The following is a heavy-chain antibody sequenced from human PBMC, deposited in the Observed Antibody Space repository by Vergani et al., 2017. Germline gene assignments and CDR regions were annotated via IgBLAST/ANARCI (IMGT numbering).Heavy chain of an antibody. Sequence: EVQLVEAGGGLVQPGGSLRLSCAASGFTFSSYDMHGVRQATGKGLEWVSAIGTAGDTYYPGSVKGRFTISRENAKNSLYLQMNSLRAGDTAVYYCARDSIYGSGSSYGMDVWGQGTTVTVSS. CDR1: GFTFSSYD. CDR2: IGTAGDT. CDR3: ARDSIYGSGSSYGMDV. J-gene: IGHJ6*02. V-gene: IGHV3-13*01. D-gene: IGHD3-10*01.